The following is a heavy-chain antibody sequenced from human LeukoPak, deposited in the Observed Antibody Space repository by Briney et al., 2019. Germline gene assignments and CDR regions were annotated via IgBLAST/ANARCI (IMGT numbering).Heavy chain of an antibody. V-gene: IGHV3-23*01. CDR1: GFTFSSYG. D-gene: IGHD3-10*01. J-gene: IGHJ4*02. CDR3: AKGMVRGVILKGFDY. CDR2: IRAGGNNT. Sequence: GGSLRLSCAASGFTFSSYGMSWVRQAPGKGLEWVSGIRAGGNNTYYADSVKGRFTISRDNSKNTLYLQMNSLRAEDTAVYYCAKGMVRGVILKGFDYWGQGTLVTVSS.